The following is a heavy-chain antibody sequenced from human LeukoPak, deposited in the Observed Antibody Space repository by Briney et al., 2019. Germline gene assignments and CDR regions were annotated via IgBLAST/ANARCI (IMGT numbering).Heavy chain of an antibody. J-gene: IGHJ4*02. CDR2: INHSGST. CDR3: ARGTTRAGSDY. CDR1: GGSFSGYY. Sequence: SETLSLTCAVYGGSFSGYYWSWIRQPPGKGLEWIGEINHSGSTNYNPSLKSRVTISVDTSKNQFSLKLSSVTAADTAVYYCARGTTRAGSDYWGQGTLGTVSS. D-gene: IGHD3-10*01. V-gene: IGHV4-34*01.